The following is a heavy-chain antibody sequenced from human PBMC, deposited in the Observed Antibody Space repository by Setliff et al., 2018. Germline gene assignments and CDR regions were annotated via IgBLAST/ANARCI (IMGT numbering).Heavy chain of an antibody. CDR2: INHSGST. CDR3: ARAVDSTGYFPFWYFDL. J-gene: IGHJ3*01. Sequence: SETLSLTCAVYGGSFSGYYWSWIRQPPGKGLEWIGEINHSGSTNYNPSLTSRVTISVDTSKNQFSLKLSSVTAADTAIYFCARAVDSTGYFPFWYFDLWGQGTMVTVS. D-gene: IGHD3-22*01. CDR1: GGSFSGYY. V-gene: IGHV4-34*01.